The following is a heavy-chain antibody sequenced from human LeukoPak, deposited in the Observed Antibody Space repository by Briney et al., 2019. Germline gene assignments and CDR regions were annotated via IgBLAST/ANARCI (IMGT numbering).Heavy chain of an antibody. V-gene: IGHV3-7*03. J-gene: IGHJ4*02. Sequence: PGGSLRLSCAASGFTFSTYSMNWVRQAPGKGLEWLANIKQDGSEQYYVDSVEGRFTISRDNAKNSLYLQMNSLRAEDTALYYCTRGYLRGPIDFWGQGTLASVSS. CDR3: TRGYLRGPIDF. CDR1: GFTFSTYS. CDR2: IKQDGSEQ. D-gene: IGHD4-17*01.